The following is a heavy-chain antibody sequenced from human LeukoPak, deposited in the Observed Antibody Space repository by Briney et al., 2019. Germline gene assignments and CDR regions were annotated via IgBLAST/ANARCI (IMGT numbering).Heavy chain of an antibody. Sequence: GGSLRLSCAASGFTFSNCNMNWVRQAPGKGLEWVSSINYDSTYIYYADSLKGRFTISRDNAKNSLYLQMNSLRAEDTAVYYCARGLRGVYDYWGQGTLVTVSS. J-gene: IGHJ4*02. CDR2: INYDSTYI. D-gene: IGHD3-10*01. V-gene: IGHV3-21*01. CDR1: GFTFSNCN. CDR3: ARGLRGVYDY.